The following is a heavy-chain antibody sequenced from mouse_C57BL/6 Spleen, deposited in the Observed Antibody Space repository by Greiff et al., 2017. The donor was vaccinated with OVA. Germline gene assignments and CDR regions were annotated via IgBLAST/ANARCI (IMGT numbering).Heavy chain of an antibody. CDR2: INPGSGGT. CDR1: GYAFPTYL. V-gene: IGHV1-54*01. D-gene: IGHD4-1*01. CDR3: ARGAGTSYWYFDV. Sequence: VQLQQSGAELVRPGTSVKVSCQASGYAFPTYLIEWVKQRPGQGLEWIGVINPGSGGTNYNEKFKGKATLTADKSSSTAYMQLSSLTSEDSAVYFCARGAGTSYWYFDVWGTGTTVTVSS. J-gene: IGHJ1*03.